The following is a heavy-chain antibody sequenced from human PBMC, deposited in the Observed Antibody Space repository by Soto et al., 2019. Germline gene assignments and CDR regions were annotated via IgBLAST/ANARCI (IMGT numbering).Heavy chain of an antibody. CDR1: GFTFDDYA. J-gene: IGHJ1*01. CDR3: AKDIYFEERVFQH. Sequence: PGGSLRLSCAASGFTFDDYAMHWVRQAPGKGLEWVSGISWNSGSIGYADSVKGRFTISRDNAKNSLYLQMNSLRAEDTALYYCAKDIYFEERVFQHWGQGTLVTVSS. V-gene: IGHV3-9*01. D-gene: IGHD3-9*01. CDR2: ISWNSGSI.